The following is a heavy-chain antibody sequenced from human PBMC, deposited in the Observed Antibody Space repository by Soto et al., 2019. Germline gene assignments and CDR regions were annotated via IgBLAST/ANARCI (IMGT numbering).Heavy chain of an antibody. Sequence: EVQLFESGGGLVQPGGSLRLSCAASAFTFSRFAMSWVRQTPGNGLEWVSAISGGGDNTFYADSVKGRFTISRDNSKNTLYLQMNGLRDEDTAVYYCANGLSGPGAYQWFDPWGQGTLVTVSS. V-gene: IGHV3-23*01. J-gene: IGHJ5*02. CDR2: ISGGGDNT. D-gene: IGHD3-10*01. CDR3: ANGLSGPGAYQWFDP. CDR1: AFTFSRFA.